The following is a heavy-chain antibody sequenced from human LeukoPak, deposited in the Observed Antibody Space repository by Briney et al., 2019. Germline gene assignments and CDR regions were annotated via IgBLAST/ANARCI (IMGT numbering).Heavy chain of an antibody. Sequence: PSETLSLTCAVSGDSISNNIWRCGVRQPPGTGLEWFGEICSSGVTNYNPSLKSRVTISLDKSRNQLSLKLNSVTAADTAVYYCAKNAAYNLVHWGQGTPVTVSS. CDR3: AKNAAYNLVH. V-gene: IGHV4-4*02. CDR1: GDSISNNIW. J-gene: IGHJ5*02. D-gene: IGHD1-14*01. CDR2: ICSSGVT.